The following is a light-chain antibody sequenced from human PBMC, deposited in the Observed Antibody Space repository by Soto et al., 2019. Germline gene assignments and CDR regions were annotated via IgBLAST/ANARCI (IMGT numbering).Light chain of an antibody. V-gene: IGKV3-11*01. CDR3: QQRSNWIT. Sequence: EIVLTQSPATLSLSPGERATLSCRASQSVGSYLAWYQQTPGQAPRLLIYDASNRAAGIPARFSGSGSGTDFTLTICSLEPEDFAVYYCQQRSNWITFGQGTRLEI. CDR2: DAS. CDR1: QSVGSY. J-gene: IGKJ5*01.